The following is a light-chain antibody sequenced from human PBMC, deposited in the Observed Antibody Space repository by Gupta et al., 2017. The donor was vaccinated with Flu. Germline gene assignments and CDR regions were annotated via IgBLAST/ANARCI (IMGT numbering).Light chain of an antibody. J-gene: IGLJ3*02. CDR1: SSNVGKNT. V-gene: IGLV1-44*01. Sequence: QSVLTQPPSASGTPGQRVATPCSGSSSNVGKNTVNWYQQLPGTAPHLLIYTNDQRPSGVPDRFSGSKSGTSASLAISGLQSEDEADYSCATWDDSLNGWVFGGGTKLTVL. CDR3: ATWDDSLNGWV. CDR2: TND.